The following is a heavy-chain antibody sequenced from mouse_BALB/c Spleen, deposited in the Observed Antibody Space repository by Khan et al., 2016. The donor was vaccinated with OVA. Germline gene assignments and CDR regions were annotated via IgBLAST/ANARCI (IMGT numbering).Heavy chain of an antibody. CDR3: ARGWAAWFTY. D-gene: IGHD3-3*01. CDR2: FYPGSDNA. Sequence: QVRLQQSGTELARPGASVKLSCKASGYTFTDYYINWMRQRTGQGLEWIGEFYPGSDNAYYNEKFKGKATLTADKSSSTAYMQLSSLTSEDSAVYCCARGWAAWFTYWGQGTLVTVSA. J-gene: IGHJ3*01. CDR1: GYTFTDYY. V-gene: IGHV1-77*01.